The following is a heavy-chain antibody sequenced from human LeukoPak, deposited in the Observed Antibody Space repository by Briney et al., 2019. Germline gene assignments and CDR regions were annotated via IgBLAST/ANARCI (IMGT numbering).Heavy chain of an antibody. V-gene: IGHV3-72*01. D-gene: IGHD3-3*01. CDR2: IRNKANSYTT. J-gene: IGHJ5*02. Sequence: PGGSLRLSCSALGLTLSDHYMDWVRQAPGKGLEWVGRIRNKANSYTTEYAASVKGRFTISRDDSKSIAYLQMNSLKTEDTAVYYCTRVANSEDDFWSGPIGPNWFDPWGQGTLVTVSS. CDR3: TRVANSEDDFWSGPIGPNWFDP. CDR1: GLTLSDHY.